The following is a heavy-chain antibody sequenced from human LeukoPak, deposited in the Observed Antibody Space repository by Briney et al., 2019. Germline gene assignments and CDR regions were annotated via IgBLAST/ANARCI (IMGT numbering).Heavy chain of an antibody. CDR3: ARERTSGSYYFDL. Sequence: SETLSLTCTVSGGSISSYYWSWIRQPPGKGLEWIACISYSGSTTYNPSLKSRVTISVDTSKNQLSLKLSSVTAADTAVYYCARERTSGSYYFDLWGRGTLVTVSS. V-gene: IGHV4-59*01. D-gene: IGHD3-10*01. J-gene: IGHJ2*01. CDR2: ISYSGST. CDR1: GGSISSYY.